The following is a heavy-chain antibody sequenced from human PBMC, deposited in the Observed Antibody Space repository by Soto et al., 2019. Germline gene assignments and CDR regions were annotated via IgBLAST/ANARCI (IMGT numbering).Heavy chain of an antibody. V-gene: IGHV4-39*01. J-gene: IGHJ2*01. Sequence: QLQLQESGPGLVKPSETLSLTCTVSGGSISSSSYYWGWIRQPPGKGLEWIGSIYYSGSTYYNPSLKSRVTIPVDTSKNQFSLKLSSVTAADTAVYYCARHGGAPPRSYWYFDLWGRGTLVTVSS. CDR2: IYYSGST. CDR1: GGSISSSSYY. CDR3: ARHGGAPPRSYWYFDL. D-gene: IGHD2-15*01.